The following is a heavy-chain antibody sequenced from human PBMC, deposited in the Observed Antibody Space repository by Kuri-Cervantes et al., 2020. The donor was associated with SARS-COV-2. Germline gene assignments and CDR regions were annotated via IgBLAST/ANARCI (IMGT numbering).Heavy chain of an antibody. V-gene: IGHV4-39*01. J-gene: IGHJ5*02. D-gene: IGHD3-3*01. CDR3: ARQMMSSITIFGVVITKNWFDP. CDR1: GGSISSSSYY. CDR2: IYYSGST. Sequence: GSLRLSCTVSGGSISSSSYYWGWIRQPPGRGLEWIGSIYYSGSTYYNPSLKSRVTISVDTSKNQFSLKLSSVTAADTAVYYCARQMMSSITIFGVVITKNWFDPWGQGTLVTVSS.